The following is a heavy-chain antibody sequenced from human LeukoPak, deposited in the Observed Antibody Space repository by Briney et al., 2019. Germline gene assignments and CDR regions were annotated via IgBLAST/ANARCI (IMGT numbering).Heavy chain of an antibody. CDR3: ARHGWHAWYFDL. D-gene: IGHD6-19*01. CDR2: INQRRNT. Sequence: PSETLSLTCVVYGESFSGYSWSWIRQPPGKGLEWIGEINQRRNTNYNPSLKSRVTISIDTSKNQFSLKLSSVTAADTAVYYCARHGWHAWYFDLWGRGTQVTVSS. J-gene: IGHJ2*01. V-gene: IGHV4-34*01. CDR1: GESFSGYS.